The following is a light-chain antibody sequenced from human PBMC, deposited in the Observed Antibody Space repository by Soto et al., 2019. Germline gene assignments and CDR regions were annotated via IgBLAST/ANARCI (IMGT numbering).Light chain of an antibody. CDR1: QSLNGN. Sequence: EIVMTQSPATLSVSPGERATLSCRASQSLNGNLACYQQKPGQGPRLLIYGASTRATGIPARFSGSGSGTEFTLTISSLQSEDFAVYHCQQYNKWPLTFGGGTKVEIK. CDR2: GAS. J-gene: IGKJ4*01. CDR3: QQYNKWPLT. V-gene: IGKV3-15*01.